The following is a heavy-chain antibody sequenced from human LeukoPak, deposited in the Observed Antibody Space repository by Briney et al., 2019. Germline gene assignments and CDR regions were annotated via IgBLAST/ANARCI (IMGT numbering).Heavy chain of an antibody. D-gene: IGHD4-17*01. CDR1: GYSISSGYY. Sequence: PSETLSLTCAVSGYSISSGYYWGWIRQPLGKGLEWIGSIYHSGSTYYNPSLKSRVTISVDTSKNQFSLKLSSVTAADTAVYYCARDYGDYGAPFDYWGQGTLVTVSS. CDR2: IYHSGST. J-gene: IGHJ4*02. CDR3: ARDYGDYGAPFDY. V-gene: IGHV4-38-2*02.